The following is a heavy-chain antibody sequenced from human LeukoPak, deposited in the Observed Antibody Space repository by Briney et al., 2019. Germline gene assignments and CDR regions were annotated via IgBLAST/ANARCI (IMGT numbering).Heavy chain of an antibody. V-gene: IGHV4-59*01. J-gene: IGHJ3*02. CDR2: IYYSGST. CDR1: GGSLSSYY. Sequence: SETLSLTCTVSGGSLSSYYWSWIRQPPGKGLEWIGYIYYSGSTNYNPSLKSRVTISVDTSKNQFSLKLSSVTAADTAVYYCARVARQQLVRAFDIWGQGTMVTVSS. CDR3: ARVARQQLVRAFDI. D-gene: IGHD6-13*01.